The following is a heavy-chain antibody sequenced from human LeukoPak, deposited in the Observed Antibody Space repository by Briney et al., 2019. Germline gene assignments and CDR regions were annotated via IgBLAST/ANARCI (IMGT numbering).Heavy chain of an antibody. J-gene: IGHJ5*02. V-gene: IGHV3-64*01. CDR2: ISSNGGST. CDR1: GFTFSSYA. Sequence: PGGSLRLSCAASGFTFSSYAMHWVRQAPGKGLEYVSAISSNGGSTYYANSVKGRFTISRDNSKNTLYLQMGSLRAEDMAVYYCARDLNPFNRYSGYDPNSYNWFDPWGQGTLVTVSS. D-gene: IGHD5-12*01. CDR3: ARDLNPFNRYSGYDPNSYNWFDP.